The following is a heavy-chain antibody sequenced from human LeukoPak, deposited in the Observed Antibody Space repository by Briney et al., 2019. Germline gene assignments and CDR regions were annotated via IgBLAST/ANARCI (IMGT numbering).Heavy chain of an antibody. D-gene: IGHD1-26*01. CDR3: ASWWERLAAFDI. CDR1: GFTFSSYS. CDR2: ISSSSYI. J-gene: IGHJ3*02. V-gene: IGHV3-21*01. Sequence: GGSLRLSCAASGFTFSSYSMNWVRQAPGKGLEWVSSISSSSYIYYADSVKGRFTISRDNAKNSLYLQMNSLRAEDTAVYYCASWWERLAAFDIWGQGTMVTVSS.